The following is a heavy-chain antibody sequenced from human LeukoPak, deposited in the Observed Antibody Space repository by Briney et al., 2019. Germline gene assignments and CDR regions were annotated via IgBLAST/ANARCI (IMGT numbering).Heavy chain of an antibody. CDR3: VRAHSIHNYHYGIDV. V-gene: IGHV3-64*01. Sequence: GSLRLSCAASGFPFSDFAMHWLRQAPGKGLEYVSTISSNGISPYYANSVKGRFTISRDNSKNTLYLQMGSLRADDTAVYYCVRAHSIHNYHYGIDVWGHGTTVTVSS. CDR2: ISSNGISP. J-gene: IGHJ6*02. CDR1: GFPFSDFA. D-gene: IGHD3-3*01.